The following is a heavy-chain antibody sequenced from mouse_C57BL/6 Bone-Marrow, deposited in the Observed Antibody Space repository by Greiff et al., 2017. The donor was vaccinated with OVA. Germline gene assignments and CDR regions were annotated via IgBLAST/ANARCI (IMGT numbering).Heavy chain of an antibody. CDR2: IDPSDSET. CDR3: ARWGWLLYFGY. D-gene: IGHD2-3*01. V-gene: IGHV1-52*01. J-gene: IGHJ2*01. Sequence: QVQLQQPGAELVRPGSSVKLSCKASGYTFTSYWMHWVKQRPIQGLEWIGNIDPSDSETHYNQKFKDKATLTVDKSSSTAYMQLSSLTSEDSAVYYCARWGWLLYFGYWGQGTTLTVSS. CDR1: GYTFTSYW.